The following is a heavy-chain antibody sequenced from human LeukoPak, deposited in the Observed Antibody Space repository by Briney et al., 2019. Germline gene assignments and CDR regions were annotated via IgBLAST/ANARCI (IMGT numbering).Heavy chain of an antibody. D-gene: IGHD1-1*01. J-gene: IGHJ4*02. CDR1: GYSITSGYF. CDR3: ARGGPWKPLDHFAY. Sequence: SETLSLTCAVSGYSITSGYFWGWIRQPPGKGLEWLGSIYHIGPTFYNPSLKSRVTMSVDTSKNHFSLKLNSVTAADTAFYYCARGGPWKPLDHFAYWGQGILVTVSS. V-gene: IGHV4-38-2*01. CDR2: IYHIGPT.